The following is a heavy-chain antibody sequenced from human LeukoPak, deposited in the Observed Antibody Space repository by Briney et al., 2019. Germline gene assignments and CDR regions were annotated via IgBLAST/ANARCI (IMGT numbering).Heavy chain of an antibody. V-gene: IGHV3-23*01. CDR1: GFTFSSYA. J-gene: IGHJ3*02. CDR3: AKNSGSYFYYAFDI. Sequence: GGSLRLSCAASGFTFSSYAMTWVRQAPGKGLEWVSVISGSGGSTYYADSVKGRFTISRDNSKNTLYVQMNSLRAEDTAVYYCAKNSGSYFYYAFDIWGQGTMVTVSS. D-gene: IGHD1-26*01. CDR2: ISGSGGST.